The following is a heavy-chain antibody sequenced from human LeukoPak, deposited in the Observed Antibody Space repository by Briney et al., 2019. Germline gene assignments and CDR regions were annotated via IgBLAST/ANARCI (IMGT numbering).Heavy chain of an antibody. CDR2: MHYSGIT. Sequence: SETLSLTYIVSGGSISSGSHYWGWIRQPPGKGLEWTGSMHYSGITYYNPSLTSRVTISVDTSKNQFSLRLTSVTAADTAVYSCARYPYSDSGVWQAFDYWGQGTLVTVSS. D-gene: IGHD5-12*01. CDR1: GGSISSGSHY. J-gene: IGHJ4*02. CDR3: ARYPYSDSGVWQAFDY. V-gene: IGHV4-39*01.